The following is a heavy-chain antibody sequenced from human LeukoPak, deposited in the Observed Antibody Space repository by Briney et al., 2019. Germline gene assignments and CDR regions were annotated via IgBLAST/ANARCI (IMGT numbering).Heavy chain of an antibody. J-gene: IGHJ6*02. CDR2: ISAYNGNT. Sequence: ASVKVSCKASGYTFTSYGISWVRQAPGQGLEWMGWISAYNGNTNYAQKLQGRVTMTTDTSTSTAYMELRSLRSDDTAVYYCARGRVGYDFWSGNRDGMDVWGQGTTVTVSS. D-gene: IGHD3-3*01. V-gene: IGHV1-18*01. CDR3: ARGRVGYDFWSGNRDGMDV. CDR1: GYTFTSYG.